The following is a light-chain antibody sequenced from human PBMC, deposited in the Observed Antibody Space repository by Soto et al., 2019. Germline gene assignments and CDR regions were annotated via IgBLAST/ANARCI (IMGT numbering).Light chain of an antibody. J-gene: IGKJ4*01. V-gene: IGKV1-5*03. CDR3: QQYNTYPLT. CDR1: QCISTW. Sequence: DIQMTQSPSTLSASVGDRVTITCRASQCISTWLAWYQQKPGKAPKLLIYKASSLEGGVPSRFSGSGSGTEFNITVSSLRPDDFATYYCQQYNTYPLTFGGGTTVEIK. CDR2: KAS.